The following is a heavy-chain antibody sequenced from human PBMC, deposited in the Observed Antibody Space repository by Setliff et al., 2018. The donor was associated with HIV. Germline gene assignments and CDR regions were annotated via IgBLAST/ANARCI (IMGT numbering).Heavy chain of an antibody. J-gene: IGHJ4*02. CDR2: INPNSGGT. V-gene: IGHV1-2*02. CDR1: GYSFTTYY. CDR3: AREPDTGSV. D-gene: IGHD5-18*01. Sequence: ASVKVSCKASGYSFTTYYIHWMRQAPGQGLEWMGWINPNSGGTNYAQKFQGRVTMTRDTSISTAYMELSRLRSDDTAVYHCAREPDTGSVWGQGTLVTV.